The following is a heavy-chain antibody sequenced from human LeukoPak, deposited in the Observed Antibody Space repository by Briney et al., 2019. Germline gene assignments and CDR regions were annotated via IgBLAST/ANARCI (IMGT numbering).Heavy chain of an antibody. CDR3: AREPITYYDSSGYWT. CDR1: GYTFTSYY. D-gene: IGHD3-22*01. V-gene: IGHV1-46*01. J-gene: IGHJ5*02. Sequence: GASVKVSCRASGYTFTSYYMHWVRQAPGQGLEWMGIINPSGGSTSYAQKFQGRVTMTRDMSTSTVYMELSSLRSEDTAVYYCAREPITYYDSSGYWTWGQGTLVTVSS. CDR2: INPSGGST.